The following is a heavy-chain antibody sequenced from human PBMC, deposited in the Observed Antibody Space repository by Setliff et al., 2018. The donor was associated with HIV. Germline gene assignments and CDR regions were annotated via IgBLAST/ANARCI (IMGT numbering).Heavy chain of an antibody. Sequence: PSETLSLTCTVSGGSISSYYWSWIRQPPGKGLEWIGYIYTSGSTNYNPSLKSRVTISVDTSKNQFSLKLSSVTAADTAVYYCAGGYYDSSGYYWYFDLWGRGTLVTVSS. CDR2: IYTSGST. J-gene: IGHJ2*01. CDR1: GGSISSYY. CDR3: AGGYYDSSGYYWYFDL. V-gene: IGHV4-4*09. D-gene: IGHD3-22*01.